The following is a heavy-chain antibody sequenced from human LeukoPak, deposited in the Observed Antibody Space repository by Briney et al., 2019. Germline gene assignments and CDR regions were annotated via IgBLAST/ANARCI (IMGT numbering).Heavy chain of an antibody. J-gene: IGHJ4*02. CDR1: GGSISSYY. D-gene: IGHD1-14*01. Sequence: SETLSLTCTVSGGSISSYYWSWIRQPPGKGLEWIGYIYYSGSTNYNPSLKSRVTISVDTSENQFSLKLSSVTAADTAVYYCARDSGLTPFDYWGQGTLVTVSS. V-gene: IGHV4-59*01. CDR3: ARDSGLTPFDY. CDR2: IYYSGST.